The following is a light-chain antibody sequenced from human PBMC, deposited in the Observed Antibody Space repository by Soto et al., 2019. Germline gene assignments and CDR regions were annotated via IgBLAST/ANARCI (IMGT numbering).Light chain of an antibody. J-gene: IGKJ4*01. CDR1: QGITNY. V-gene: IGKV1-27*01. CDR3: QKYNSAPLT. Sequence: DIQMTQSPPSLSASVGDRVTITCRASQGITNYLAWYQQKPGKIPKLLIYGASTLQPGVPSRFSGSGSGTDFTLTISGLQPEDVATYYCQKYNSAPLTFGGGTKVEIK. CDR2: GAS.